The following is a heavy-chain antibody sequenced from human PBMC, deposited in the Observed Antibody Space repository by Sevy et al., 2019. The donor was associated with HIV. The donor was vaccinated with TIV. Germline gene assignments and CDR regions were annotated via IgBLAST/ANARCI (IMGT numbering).Heavy chain of an antibody. Sequence: GGSLRLSCAASGFTFSGYAMNWVRQAPGKGLEWVSAINGKGRSTHYADSVEGRFTISRDNSKNTLYLQMNSLRAEDTAVYYCAKTINSGGGVVPAANYYYYYGLDVWGQGTTVTVSS. D-gene: IGHD2-2*01. V-gene: IGHV3-23*01. J-gene: IGHJ6*02. CDR1: GFTFSGYA. CDR2: INGKGRST. CDR3: AKTINSGGGVVPAANYYYYYGLDV.